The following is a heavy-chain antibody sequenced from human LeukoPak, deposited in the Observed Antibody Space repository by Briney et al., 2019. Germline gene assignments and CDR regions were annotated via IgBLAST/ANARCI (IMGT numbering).Heavy chain of an antibody. D-gene: IGHD4-11*01. Sequence: AGGSLRLSCAASGFTFSNYWMNWVRQAPGKGLEWVANIKQDGSDKYYVDSVKGRFTISRDNAKNSLYLQMNSLRAEDTAVYYCARGKGNYDGYYNYYMDVWGKGTTVTVSS. V-gene: IGHV3-7*01. CDR2: IKQDGSDK. CDR3: ARGKGNYDGYYNYYMDV. J-gene: IGHJ6*03. CDR1: GFTFSNYW.